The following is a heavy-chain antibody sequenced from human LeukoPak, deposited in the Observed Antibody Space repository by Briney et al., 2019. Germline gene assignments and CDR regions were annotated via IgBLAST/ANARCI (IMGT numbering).Heavy chain of an antibody. V-gene: IGHV1-8*02. J-gene: IGHJ4*02. CDR2: MNPNSGNT. Sequence: GASVKVSCKASGYTFTSYGISWVRQAPGQGLEWMGWMNPNSGNTGYAQKFQGGVTMTMNTSISTAYMELSSLRSEDTAVYYCARDPSGIAVAGTNYRGQGTLVTVSS. CDR3: ARDPSGIAVAGTNY. D-gene: IGHD6-19*01. CDR1: GYTFTSYG.